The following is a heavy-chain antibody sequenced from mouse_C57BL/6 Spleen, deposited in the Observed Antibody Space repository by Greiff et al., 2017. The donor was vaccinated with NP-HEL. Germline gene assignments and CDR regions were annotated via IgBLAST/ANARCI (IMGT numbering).Heavy chain of an antibody. CDR2: IYPGDGDT. CDR3: ARRGGREDAMDY. V-gene: IGHV1-80*01. D-gene: IGHD3-3*01. CDR1: GYAFSSYW. Sequence: QVQLKESGAELVKPGASVKISCKASGYAFSSYWMNWVKQRPGKGLEWIGQIYPGDGDTNYTGKFKGKATLTADKSSSTAYMQLSSLTSEDSAVYFCARRGGREDAMDYWGQGTSVTVSS. J-gene: IGHJ4*01.